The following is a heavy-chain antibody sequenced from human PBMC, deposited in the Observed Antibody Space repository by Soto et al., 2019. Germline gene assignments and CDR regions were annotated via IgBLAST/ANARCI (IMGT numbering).Heavy chain of an antibody. J-gene: IGHJ4*02. V-gene: IGHV3-30*18. CDR2: ISYDGSNK. D-gene: IGHD1-26*01. Sequence: PGGSLRLSCAASGFTLSSYGMHWVRQAPGKGLEWVAVISYDGSNKYYADSVKGRFTISRDNSKNTLYLQMNSLRAEDTAVYYCAKDQREWELLYWGQGTLVTVSS. CDR3: AKDQREWELLY. CDR1: GFTLSSYG.